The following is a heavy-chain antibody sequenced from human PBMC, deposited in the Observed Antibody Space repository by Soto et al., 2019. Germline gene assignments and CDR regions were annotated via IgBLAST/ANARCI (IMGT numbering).Heavy chain of an antibody. CDR1: GFIFSGYW. CDR3: ARDAPCGFYNY. D-gene: IGHD2-2*02. V-gene: IGHV3-7*01. J-gene: IGHJ4*01. CDR2: IKQDGSEK. Sequence: EVQLVESGGGLVQPGGSLRLSCTASGFIFSGYWMYWVRQAPGKGLEWVANIKQDGSEKYYVDSVKGRFTISRDNAKNSLYLQMNSLRVEDTALYYCARDAPCGFYNYWGQGTLVAVSS.